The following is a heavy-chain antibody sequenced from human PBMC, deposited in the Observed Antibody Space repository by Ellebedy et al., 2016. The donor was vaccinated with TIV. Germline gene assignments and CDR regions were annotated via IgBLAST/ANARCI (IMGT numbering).Heavy chain of an antibody. D-gene: IGHD3-3*01. J-gene: IGHJ4*02. CDR1: GLAFSSSG. V-gene: IGHV3-23*01. CDR2: ISSNGVLT. CDR3: ARDGRSGYFSEY. Sequence: GGSLRLSCSASGLAFSSSGMTWVRQAPGKGLQWVSSISSNGVLTFYADSVKGRFTISRDNAKNSLNLQMNSLRDEDTAVYYCARDGRSGYFSEYWGQGALVTVSS.